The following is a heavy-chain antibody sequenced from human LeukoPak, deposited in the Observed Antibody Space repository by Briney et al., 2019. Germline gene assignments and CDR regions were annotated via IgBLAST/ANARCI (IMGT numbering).Heavy chain of an antibody. V-gene: IGHV6-1*01. CDR1: GDSVSSNSAA. J-gene: IGHJ6*02. CDR3: ARCSGYSYGHNYYYGMDV. Sequence: SQTLSLTCAISGDSVSSNSAAWNWIRQSPSRGLEWLGRTYYRSKWYNDYAVSVKSRITINPDTSKNQFSLQLNSVTPEDTAVYYCARCSGYSYGHNYYYGMDVWGQGTTVTVSS. CDR2: TYYRSKWYN. D-gene: IGHD5-18*01.